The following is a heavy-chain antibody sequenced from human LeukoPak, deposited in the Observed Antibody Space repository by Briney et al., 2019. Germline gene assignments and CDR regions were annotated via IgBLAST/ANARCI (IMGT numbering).Heavy chain of an antibody. V-gene: IGHV5-51*01. D-gene: IGHD2-8*02. CDR2: IYPGDSGT. CDR3: ARYAVTRDEGGVSNRFDS. J-gene: IGHJ5*01. CDR1: TYRFTKYW. Sequence: KHGESLKISCEGSTYRFTKYWIAWVRQMPGKGLEWMGVIYPGDSGTSYSPSFQGQVTISADKSISTAYLQWSSLKASDTAIYYCARYAVTRDEGGVSNRFDSWGQGTLVTVSS.